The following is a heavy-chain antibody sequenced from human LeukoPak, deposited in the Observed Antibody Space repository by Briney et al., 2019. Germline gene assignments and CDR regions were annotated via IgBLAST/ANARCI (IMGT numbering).Heavy chain of an antibody. CDR1: GFIFDDYE. Sequence: PGGSLRLSCAASGFIFDDYEMNWVRQAPGKGLEWVSYISSSGSTIYYADSVKGPFTISRDNAKNSLYLQMNSLRAEDTAVYYCAELGITMIGGVWGKGTTVTISS. CDR3: AELGITMIGGV. CDR2: ISSSGSTI. J-gene: IGHJ6*04. V-gene: IGHV3-48*03. D-gene: IGHD3-10*02.